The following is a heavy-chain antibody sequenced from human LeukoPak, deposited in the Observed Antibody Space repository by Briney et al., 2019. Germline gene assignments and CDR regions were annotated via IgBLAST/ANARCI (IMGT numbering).Heavy chain of an antibody. CDR3: ARHGNWDPFDY. J-gene: IGHJ4*02. V-gene: IGHV4-39*01. CDR1: GDSINSSDYY. Sequence: PSETLSLTCTVSGDSINSSDYYWGWIRQPPGKGLEWIGTVYYTGSTYYKPSLKSRLTISVDRSKNHFSLKMNSVTAADTGVYYCARHGNWDPFDYWGQGILVTVSS. D-gene: IGHD7-27*01. CDR2: VYYTGST.